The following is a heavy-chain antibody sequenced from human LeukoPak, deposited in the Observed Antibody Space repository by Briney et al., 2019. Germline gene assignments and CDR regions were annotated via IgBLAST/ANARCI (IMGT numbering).Heavy chain of an antibody. CDR2: ISFIIST. Sequence: GGSLRLSCAASGFNFSSFGVNWVRQGPGKGLEWVSGISFIISTWSADSVKGRFTISRDNSKNTVYLHMNRLRDDDTAVYYCAKGTSSLNYDAFDIWGQGTLVTVSS. J-gene: IGHJ3*02. CDR3: AKGTSSLNYDAFDI. CDR1: GFNFSSFG. D-gene: IGHD6-19*01. V-gene: IGHV3-23*01.